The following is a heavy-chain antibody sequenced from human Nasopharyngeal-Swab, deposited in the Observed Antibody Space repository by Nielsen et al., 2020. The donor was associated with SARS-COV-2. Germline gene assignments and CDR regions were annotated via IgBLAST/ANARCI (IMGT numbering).Heavy chain of an antibody. D-gene: IGHD1-7*01. Sequence: SETLSLTCTVSGGSISSYYWSWIRQPPGKGLEWIGYIYYSGSTNYNPSLKSRVTISVDTSKNQSSLKLSSVTAADTAVYYCARLTGTLDYWGQGTLVTVSS. J-gene: IGHJ4*02. CDR3: ARLTGTLDY. CDR2: IYYSGST. CDR1: GGSISSYY. V-gene: IGHV4-59*08.